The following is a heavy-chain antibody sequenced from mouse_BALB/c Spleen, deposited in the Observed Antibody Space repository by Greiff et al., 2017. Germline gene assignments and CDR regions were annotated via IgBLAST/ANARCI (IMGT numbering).Heavy chain of an antibody. J-gene: IGHJ4*01. D-gene: IGHD2-3*01. V-gene: IGHV1-12*01. CDR3: ARSGDGYYYAMDY. CDR2: IYPGNGDT. CDR1: GYTFTSYN. Sequence: QVQLKQPGAELVKPGASVKMSCKASGYTFTSYNMHWVKQTPGQGLEWIGAIYPGNGDTSYNQKFKGKATLTADKSSSTAYMQLSSLTSGDSAVYYCARSGDGYYYAMDYWGQGTSVTVSS.